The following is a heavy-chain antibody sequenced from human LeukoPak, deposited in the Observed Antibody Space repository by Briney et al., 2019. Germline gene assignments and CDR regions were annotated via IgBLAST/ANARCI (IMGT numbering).Heavy chain of an antibody. Sequence: GGSLRLSCAASGFTFSSYAMHWVRQAPGKGLEWVAVISYDGSNKYYADSVKGRFTISRDNSKNTLFLQMNSLRAEDTAVYYCAREAPDFWSGYYGHWGQGALVTVSS. J-gene: IGHJ4*02. CDR2: ISYDGSNK. V-gene: IGHV3-30-3*01. D-gene: IGHD3-3*01. CDR3: AREAPDFWSGYYGH. CDR1: GFTFSSYA.